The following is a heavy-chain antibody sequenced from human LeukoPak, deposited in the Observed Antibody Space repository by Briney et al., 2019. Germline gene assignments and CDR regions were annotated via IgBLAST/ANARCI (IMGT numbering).Heavy chain of an antibody. CDR3: ARDVVGTSGAFDI. V-gene: IGHV3-11*05. D-gene: IGHD1-26*01. J-gene: IGHJ3*02. CDR1: GFTFSDYY. Sequence: GGSLRLSCAASGFTFSDYYMSWIRQAPGKGLEWASYIGTSSTNTNYADSVKGRFTISRDNAKNSLYLQINSLRAEDTAVYYCARDVVGTSGAFDIWGQGTVVTVSS. CDR2: IGTSSTNT.